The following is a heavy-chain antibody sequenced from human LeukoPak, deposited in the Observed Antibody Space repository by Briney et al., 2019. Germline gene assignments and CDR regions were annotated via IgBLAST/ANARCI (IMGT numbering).Heavy chain of an antibody. J-gene: IGHJ4*02. CDR3: ARGYDYPDY. D-gene: IGHD4/OR15-4a*01. CDR1: GGSFSGYY. CDR2: INHSGST. Sequence: PSETLSLTCAVYGGSFSGYYWSWIRQPPGKGLEWIGEINHSGSTNYNPSLKSRVTISVDTSKNQFSLKLSSVTAAATAVYYCARGYDYPDYWGQGTLVTVSS. V-gene: IGHV4-34*01.